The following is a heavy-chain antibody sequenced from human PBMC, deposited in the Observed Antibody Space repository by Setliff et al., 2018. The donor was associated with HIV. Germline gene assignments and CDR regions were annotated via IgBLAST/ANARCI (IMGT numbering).Heavy chain of an antibody. CDR1: GFAFDNYC. D-gene: IGHD6-19*01. CDR3: ARAVHSGWYYFDY. Sequence: GGSLRLSCAASGFAFDNYCMTWVRQAPGKGLEWVSAIGGSTGSTYYADSLKGRFTISRDNAKNSLYLQMNSLRAEDTAVYYCARAVHSGWYYFDYWGQGTLVTVSS. CDR2: IGGSTGST. J-gene: IGHJ4*02. V-gene: IGHV3-21*01.